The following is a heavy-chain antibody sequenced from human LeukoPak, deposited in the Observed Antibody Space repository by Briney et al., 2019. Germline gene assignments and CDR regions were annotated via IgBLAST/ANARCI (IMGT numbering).Heavy chain of an antibody. J-gene: IGHJ3*02. CDR1: GYTFTSYG. D-gene: IGHD2-2*01. CDR3: ASQPASSLWYQLPHDAFDI. V-gene: IGHV1-18*01. Sequence: ASVKVSCKASGYTFTSYGISWVRQAPGQGLEWMGWISAYNGNTNYAQKLQGRVTMTTNTSTSTAYMELRSLRSDDTAVYYCASQPASSLWYQLPHDAFDIWGQGTMVTVSS. CDR2: ISAYNGNT.